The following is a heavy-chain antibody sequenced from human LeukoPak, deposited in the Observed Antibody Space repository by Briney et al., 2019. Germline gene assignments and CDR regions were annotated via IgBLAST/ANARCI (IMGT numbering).Heavy chain of an antibody. V-gene: IGHV5-51*01. CDR2: IYPGDSDT. D-gene: IGHD6-19*01. Sequence: GESLKIYCKGLGYSFTSCGIGGARQMPGKGLEWMGIIYPGDSDTRYSPSFQGQVTISADKAISTAYLQWSSLKASDTAIYYCARRRSGCAFNYWGQGALVTVSS. CDR1: GYSFTSCG. J-gene: IGHJ4*02. CDR3: ARRRSGCAFNY.